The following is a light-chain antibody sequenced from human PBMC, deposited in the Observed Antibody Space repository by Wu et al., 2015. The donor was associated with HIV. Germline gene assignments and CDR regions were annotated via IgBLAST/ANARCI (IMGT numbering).Light chain of an antibody. Sequence: EIVMTQSPATLSVSPGERATLSCRASQSVSSNLAWYQQKPGQAPRLLIYGASTRATGIPARFSGSGSGTDFTLTISSLQSEDCAVYYCQQYNIWPRSFGQGPSCKS. V-gene: IGKV3-15*01. CDR3: QQYNIWPRS. CDR1: QSVSSN. J-gene: IGKJ2*03. CDR2: GAS.